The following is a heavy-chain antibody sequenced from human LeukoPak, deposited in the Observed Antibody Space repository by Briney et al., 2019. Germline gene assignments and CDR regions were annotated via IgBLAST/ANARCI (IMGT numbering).Heavy chain of an antibody. D-gene: IGHD6-19*01. CDR2: IYPGDSET. V-gene: IGHV5-51*01. CDR1: GYSFGSYW. J-gene: IGHJ3*01. CDR3: ATRRRVAVRKAFDL. Sequence: GESLKISCKGYGYSFGSYWLGWVRQMPGKGLEWMGLIYPGDSETRYSPSFQGQVTISADTSISTAYLQWSSLKASDTAMYYCATRRRVAVRKAFDLWGQGTMVTVSS.